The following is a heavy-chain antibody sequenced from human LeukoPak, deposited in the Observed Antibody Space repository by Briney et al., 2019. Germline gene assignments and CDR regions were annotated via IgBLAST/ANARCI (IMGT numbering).Heavy chain of an antibody. J-gene: IGHJ4*02. CDR3: ARGKSQWFGESAFDY. D-gene: IGHD3-10*01. CDR1: GFTFSSYS. V-gene: IGHV3-48*01. Sequence: GGSLRLSCAASGFTFSSYSMNWVRQAPGKGLEWVAYISSSSSTIYYADSVKGRFTISRDNAKNSLYLQMNSLRAEDTAVYYCARGKSQWFGESAFDYWGQGILVTVSS. CDR2: ISSSSSTI.